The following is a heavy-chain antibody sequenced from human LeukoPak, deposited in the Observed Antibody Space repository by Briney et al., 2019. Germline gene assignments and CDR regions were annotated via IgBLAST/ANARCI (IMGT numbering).Heavy chain of an antibody. CDR2: IRYDGSNK. J-gene: IGHJ5*02. D-gene: IGHD6-19*01. CDR3: AKDPSSSVGHFDH. Sequence: GGSLRLSCAASGFTFSSYGMHWVRQAPGKGLEWVAFIRYDGSNKYYADSVKGRFTISRDNSTNTLYLQMNGLRAEDTAVYYCAKDPSSSVGHFDHWGQGTLVTVSS. CDR1: GFTFSSYG. V-gene: IGHV3-30*02.